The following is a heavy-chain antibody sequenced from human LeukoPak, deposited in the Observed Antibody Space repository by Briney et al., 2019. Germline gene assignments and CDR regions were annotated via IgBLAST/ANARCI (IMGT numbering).Heavy chain of an antibody. V-gene: IGHV4-31*03. CDR2: IYYSGST. J-gene: IGHJ6*02. CDR3: ARDPYYYYGMEV. CDR1: GGSISSGGYY. Sequence: SETLSLTCTVSGGSISSGGYYWSWIRQHPGKGLEWIGYIYYSGSTYYNPSLKSRVTISVDTSKNQFSLKLSSVTAADTAVYYCARDPYYYYGMEVWGQGTTVTVSS.